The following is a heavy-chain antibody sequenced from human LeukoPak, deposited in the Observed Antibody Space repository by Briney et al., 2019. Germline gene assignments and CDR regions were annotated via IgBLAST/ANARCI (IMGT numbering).Heavy chain of an antibody. CDR3: ARGRAGRRPPWYFDL. D-gene: IGHD6-19*01. J-gene: IGHJ2*01. Sequence: SETLSLTCAVYGGSFSGYYWSWIRPPPGKGLEWIGEINHSGSTNYNPSLKSRVTISVDTSKNQFSLKLSSVTAADTAVYYCARGRAGRRPPWYFDLWGRGTLVTVSS. CDR1: GGSFSGYY. V-gene: IGHV4-34*01. CDR2: INHSGST.